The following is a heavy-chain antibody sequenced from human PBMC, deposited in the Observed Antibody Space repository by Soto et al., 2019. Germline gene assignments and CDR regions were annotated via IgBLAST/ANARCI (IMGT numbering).Heavy chain of an antibody. J-gene: IGHJ4*02. D-gene: IGHD3-3*01. CDR1: GGTFSSYA. CDR2: IIPIFGTA. Sequence: QVQLVQSGAEVQKPGSSVKVSCKASGGTFSSYAISWVRQAPGQGLEWMGGIIPIFGTANYAQKFQGRVTITADNSTSTAYMELSSLRSEDTAVYYCASGYDFWSGYYPGGLDYWGQGTLVTVSS. V-gene: IGHV1-69*06. CDR3: ASGYDFWSGYYPGGLDY.